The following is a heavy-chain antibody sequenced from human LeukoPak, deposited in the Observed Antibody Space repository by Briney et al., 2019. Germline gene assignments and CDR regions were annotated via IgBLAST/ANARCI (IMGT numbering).Heavy chain of an antibody. V-gene: IGHV3-23*01. CDR3: AKSGGVLWFGELLPKYYFDY. J-gene: IGHJ4*02. Sequence: GGSLRLSCAASGFTFSSYAMSWVRQAPGKGLEWVSAIVGSDDSTYYADSVKGRFTISRGNSKNTLYLQMNSLRDEDTAVYYCAKSGGVLWFGELLPKYYFDYWGQGTLVTVSS. CDR1: GFTFSSYA. D-gene: IGHD3-10*01. CDR2: IVGSDDST.